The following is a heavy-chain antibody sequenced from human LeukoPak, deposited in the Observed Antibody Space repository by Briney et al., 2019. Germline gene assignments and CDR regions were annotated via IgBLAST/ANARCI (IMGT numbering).Heavy chain of an antibody. CDR1: GFTFSSYG. J-gene: IGHJ3*02. CDR3: ARDTENSTYGWGAFDI. CDR2: ISYDGPNK. Sequence: QPGRSLRLSCAASGFTFSSYGMHWVRQAPGKGLEWVAVISYDGPNKYYADSVKGRFTISRGNSKNTLYLQMSGLRTEDTAVYYCARDTENSTYGWGAFDIWGQGTMVTVSS. D-gene: IGHD2/OR15-2a*01. V-gene: IGHV3-30*03.